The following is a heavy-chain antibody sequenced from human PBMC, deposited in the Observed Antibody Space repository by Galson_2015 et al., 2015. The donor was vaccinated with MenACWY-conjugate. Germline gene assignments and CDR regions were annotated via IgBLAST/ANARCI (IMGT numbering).Heavy chain of an antibody. CDR1: RFTFSTYG. D-gene: IGHD2-8*02. CDR2: IPYDRVNK. J-gene: IGHJ3*01. V-gene: IGHV3-30*03. Sequence: SLRLSCAASRFTFSTYGMYWVRQAPGMGLEWVATIPYDRVNKYYPDSVKGRFTIPRDNPNTTMHLHMSSLRTEDTAVYFCARAADGAMVLPVDVFDLWGQGTMVTVSS. CDR3: ARAADGAMVLPVDVFDL.